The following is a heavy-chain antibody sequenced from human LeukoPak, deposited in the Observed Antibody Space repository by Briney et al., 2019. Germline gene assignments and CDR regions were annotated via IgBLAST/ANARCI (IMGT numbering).Heavy chain of an antibody. J-gene: IGHJ3*02. V-gene: IGHV3-53*01. D-gene: IGHD6-13*01. CDR2: IYSGGST. CDR3: ARDRVYSSSWYMVGSAFDI. CDR1: GFTVSSNY. Sequence: GGSLRLSCAASGFTVSSNYMSWVRQAPGKGLEWVSVIYSGGSTYYADSVKGRFTISRDNSKNTLYLQMNSLRAEDTAVYYCARDRVYSSSWYMVGSAFDIWGQGTMVTVSS.